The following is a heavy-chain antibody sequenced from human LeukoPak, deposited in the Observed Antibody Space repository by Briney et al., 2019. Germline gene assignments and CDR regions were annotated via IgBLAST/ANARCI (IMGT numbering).Heavy chain of an antibody. J-gene: IGHJ4*02. CDR3: SRSPGHRGYYY. V-gene: IGHV4-61*01. D-gene: IGHD3-22*01. CDR2: IYYSGST. CDR1: GASLSSSYS. Sequence: PSETLSLTCTVSGASLSSSYSWSWIRQPPGKGLEWIGYIYYSGSTNYNPSLERRVTMSIDTSNNQFSLKLNSLTATAPPGHSCSRSPGHRGYYYGGQGTGVTVTA.